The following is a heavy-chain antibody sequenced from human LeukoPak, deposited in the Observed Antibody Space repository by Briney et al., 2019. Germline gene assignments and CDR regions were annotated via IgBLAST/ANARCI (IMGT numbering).Heavy chain of an antibody. CDR2: IIPIFGTA. Sequence: ASVKVSCKASGGTFSSYAISWVRQAPGQGLEWMGGIIPIFGTANYAQKFQGRVTITADESTSTAYMELSSLRSEDTAVYYCAKVHCISTNCNHIWTYFDYWGQGTLVTVSS. D-gene: IGHD2-2*01. J-gene: IGHJ4*02. CDR3: AKVHCISTNCNHIWTYFDY. CDR1: GGTFSSYA. V-gene: IGHV1-69*13.